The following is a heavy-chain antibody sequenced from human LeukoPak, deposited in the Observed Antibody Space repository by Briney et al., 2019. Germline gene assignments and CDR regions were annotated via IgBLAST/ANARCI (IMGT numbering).Heavy chain of an antibody. Sequence: GGSLRLSCAASGFTFSSYSMNWVRQAPGKGLEWVSSISSSSSYIYYADSVKGRFTISRDNSKNTLYLQMNSLRAEDTAVYYCAKDSSGRYSFSDYWGQGTLVTVSS. CDR1: GFTFSSYS. V-gene: IGHV3-21*01. D-gene: IGHD6-19*01. CDR3: AKDSSGRYSFSDY. J-gene: IGHJ4*02. CDR2: ISSSSSYI.